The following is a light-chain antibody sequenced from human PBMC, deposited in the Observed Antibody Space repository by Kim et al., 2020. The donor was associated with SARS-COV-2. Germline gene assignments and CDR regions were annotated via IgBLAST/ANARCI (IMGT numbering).Light chain of an antibody. Sequence: ALGQTVRITGQRDRLRSYYARVYQQKPGQAPVLVIYGKNNRPSGIPDRFSGSSSGNTASWTITGAQAEDEADYYCNSRDSSGNHVVFGGGTQLTVL. CDR1: RLRSYY. J-gene: IGLJ2*01. V-gene: IGLV3-19*01. CDR2: GKN. CDR3: NSRDSSGNHVV.